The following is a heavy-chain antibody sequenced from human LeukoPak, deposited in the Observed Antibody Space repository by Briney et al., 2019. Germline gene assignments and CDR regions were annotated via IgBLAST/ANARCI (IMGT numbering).Heavy chain of an antibody. CDR1: GYSFTSYW. CDR2: IYPGDSDT. V-gene: IGHV5-51*01. J-gene: IGHJ4*02. CDR3: ARLRDGYNYYYDY. Sequence: HGESLNISCKGSGYSFTSYWIGRVRQMPGKGLEWMGIIYPGDSDTRYSPSFQGQVTISADKSISTAYLQWSSLKASDTAMYYCARLRDGYNYYYDYWGQGTLVTVSS. D-gene: IGHD5-24*01.